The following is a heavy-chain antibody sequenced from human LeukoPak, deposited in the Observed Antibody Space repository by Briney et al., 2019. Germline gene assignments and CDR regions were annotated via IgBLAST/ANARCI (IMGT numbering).Heavy chain of an antibody. CDR3: ARGLDCSSTSCYYLFYYYYGMDV. CDR1: GGTFSSYA. V-gene: IGHV1-46*01. Sequence: ASVKVSCKASGGTFSSYAISWVRQAPGQGLEWMGIINPSGGSTSYAQKFQGRVTMTRDTSTSTVYMELSSLRSEDTAVYYCARGLDCSSTSCYYLFYYYYGMDVWGQGTTVTVSS. CDR2: INPSGGST. J-gene: IGHJ6*02. D-gene: IGHD2-2*01.